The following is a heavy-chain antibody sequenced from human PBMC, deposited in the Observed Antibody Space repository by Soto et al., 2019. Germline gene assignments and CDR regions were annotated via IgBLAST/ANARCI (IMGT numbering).Heavy chain of an antibody. CDR1: GFTFSIYA. CDR3: AKERGPRRQWLLDPFDY. CDR2: ISYDGTKT. D-gene: IGHD6-19*01. V-gene: IGHV3-30*18. Sequence: QVQLVESGGGVVQPGRSLRVSCAASGFTFSIYAMHWVRQAPGTGLEWVAVISYDGTKTYYADSVKGRFTISRDNSKNTVYLKLNSLRAEDTAVSYCAKERGPRRQWLLDPFDYWGQGTLVTVSP. J-gene: IGHJ4*02.